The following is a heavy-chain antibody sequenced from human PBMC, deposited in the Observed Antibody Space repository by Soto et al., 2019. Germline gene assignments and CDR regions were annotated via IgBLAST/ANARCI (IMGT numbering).Heavy chain of an antibody. Sequence: QVQLVQSGAEVKKPGSSVKVSCKASGGTFSSYTISWVRQAPGQGLEWMGRIIPILGIANYAQKFQGRVTITADKSTSTAYMELSSLRSEDTAVYYCAREQNYGDYREGGYWGQGTLVTVSS. CDR2: IIPILGIA. CDR3: AREQNYGDYREGGY. CDR1: GGTFSSYT. D-gene: IGHD4-17*01. V-gene: IGHV1-69*08. J-gene: IGHJ4*02.